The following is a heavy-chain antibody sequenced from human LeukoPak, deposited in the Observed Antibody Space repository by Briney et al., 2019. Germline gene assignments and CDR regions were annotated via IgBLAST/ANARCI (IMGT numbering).Heavy chain of an antibody. V-gene: IGHV1-2*04. D-gene: IGHD3-22*01. J-gene: IGHJ6*02. CDR3: ARDLGYYYDSSGYTGYYYYGMDA. CDR1: GYTFTGYY. Sequence: ASVKVSCKASGYTFTGYYMHWVRQAPGQGLEWMGWINPNSGGTNYAQKFQGWVTMTRDTSISTAYMELSRLRSDDTAVYYCARDLGYYYDSSGYTGYYYYGMDAWGQGTTVTVSS. CDR2: INPNSGGT.